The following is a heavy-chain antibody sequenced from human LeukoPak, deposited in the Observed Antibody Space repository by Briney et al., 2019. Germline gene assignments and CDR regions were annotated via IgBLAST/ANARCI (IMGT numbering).Heavy chain of an antibody. V-gene: IGHV3-30*02. Sequence: GGSLRLSCAASGFTFSGYGMHWVRQAPGKGLEWVAFIRYDGSNKYYADSVKGRFTISRDNSKNTLYLQMNSLRAEDTAVYYCAKDGQGMATIPYEYFQHWGQGTLVTVSS. J-gene: IGHJ1*01. D-gene: IGHD5-24*01. CDR3: AKDGQGMATIPYEYFQH. CDR1: GFTFSGYG. CDR2: IRYDGSNK.